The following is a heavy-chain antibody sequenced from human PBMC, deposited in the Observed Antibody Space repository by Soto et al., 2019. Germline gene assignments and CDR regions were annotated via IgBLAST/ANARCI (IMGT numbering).Heavy chain of an antibody. Sequence: GGSLRLSCAASGFTFSNFVMNWVRQAPGKGLEWVSTISDSGTTFYVDSVKGRFTISRDNSKETLYLQMNSLRAEDTAVYYCAKGVWAFGGSSPSVAFEYWGPGTLVTVSS. CDR3: AKGVWAFGGSSPSVAFEY. CDR2: ISDSGTT. V-gene: IGHV3-23*01. CDR1: GFTFSNFV. J-gene: IGHJ4*02. D-gene: IGHD6-6*01.